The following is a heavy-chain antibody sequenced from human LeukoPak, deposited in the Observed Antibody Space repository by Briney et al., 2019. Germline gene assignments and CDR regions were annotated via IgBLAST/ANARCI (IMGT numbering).Heavy chain of an antibody. V-gene: IGHV1-18*01. CDR2: ISGYNGNT. D-gene: IGHD3-16*02. Sequence: ASVKVSRKASGYTFSSYAINWARQAPGQGLEWMGWISGYNGNTNYAQKFQGRVTMTTDTSTNTAYMEVKSLRSDDTAVYYCARLDITFGGGIVNAGSNYWGQGTLVTVSS. CDR3: ARLDITFGGGIVNAGSNY. CDR1: GYTFSSYA. J-gene: IGHJ4*02.